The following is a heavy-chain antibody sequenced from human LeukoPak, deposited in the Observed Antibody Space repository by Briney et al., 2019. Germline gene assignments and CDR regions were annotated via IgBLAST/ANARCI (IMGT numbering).Heavy chain of an antibody. CDR2: IYYSGST. J-gene: IGHJ5*02. CDR3: ARHGRTYYDSSGFYLEEDWFDP. Sequence: KPSETLSLTCTVSGASISPYYWSWIPQPPGEGLEWLGYIYYSGSTNYSPSLKTRVTISVDTSRNQFSLKLNSVTAADTAVYYCARHGRTYYDSSGFYLEEDWFDPWGQGTLVSVSS. CDR1: GASISPYY. V-gene: IGHV4-59*08. D-gene: IGHD3-22*01.